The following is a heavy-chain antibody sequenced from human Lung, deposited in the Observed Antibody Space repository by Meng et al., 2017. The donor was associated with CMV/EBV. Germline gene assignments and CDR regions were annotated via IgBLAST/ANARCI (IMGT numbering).Heavy chain of an antibody. CDR3: ARRLRFLEWLLYLGWFDP. D-gene: IGHD3-3*01. CDR2: INHSGST. CDR1: GGSFSGYY. J-gene: IGHJ5*02. V-gene: IGHV4-34*01. Sequence: SETLSLXCAVYGGSFSGYYWSWIRQPPGKGLEWIGEINHSGSTNYNPSLKSRVTISVDTSKNQFSLKLSSVTAADTAVYYCARRLRFLEWLLYLGWFDPXGQGXLVTVSS.